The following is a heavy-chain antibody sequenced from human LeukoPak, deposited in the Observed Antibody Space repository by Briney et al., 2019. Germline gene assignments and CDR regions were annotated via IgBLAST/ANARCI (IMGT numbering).Heavy chain of an antibody. CDR3: ARHDYGDYGIDY. D-gene: IGHD4-17*01. Sequence: GGSLRLSCAASGFTFSSYAMSWVRQAPGKGLEWVSVIYSGGSTYYADSVKGRFTISRDNSKNTLYLQMNSLRAEDTAVYYCARHDYGDYGIDYWGQGTLVTVSS. CDR1: GFTFSSYA. J-gene: IGHJ4*02. V-gene: IGHV3-66*04. CDR2: IYSGGST.